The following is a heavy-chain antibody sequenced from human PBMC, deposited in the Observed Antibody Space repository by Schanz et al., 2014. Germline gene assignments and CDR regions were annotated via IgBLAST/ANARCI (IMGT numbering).Heavy chain of an antibody. CDR3: VRDTDYHFDY. CDR1: GFTFRTYA. CDR2: ISHDGSKE. V-gene: IGHV3-30*04. J-gene: IGHJ4*02. D-gene: IGHD4-17*01. Sequence: QVQLVESGGGVVQPGGSLRLSCTVSGFTFRTYAVHWVRQAPGMGLEWVAAISHDGSKEFYIDSVKGRFTISRDNSKNALYLQMNSLRAEDTAVYYCVRDTDYHFDYWGQGTLVTVSS.